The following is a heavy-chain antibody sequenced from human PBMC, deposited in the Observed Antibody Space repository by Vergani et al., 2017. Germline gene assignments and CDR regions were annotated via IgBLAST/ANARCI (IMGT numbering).Heavy chain of an antibody. Sequence: EVQLVQSGAEVKKPGESLRISCKGSGHSFTSYWISWVRQMPGKGLEWMGRIDPSDSYTNYSPSFQGHVTISADKSISTAYLQWSSLKASDTAMYYCARHSVITIFGVVIIGQDWFDPWGQGTLVTVSS. V-gene: IGHV5-10-1*03. D-gene: IGHD3-3*01. CDR1: GHSFTSYW. CDR3: ARHSVITIFGVVIIGQDWFDP. J-gene: IGHJ5*02. CDR2: IDPSDSYT.